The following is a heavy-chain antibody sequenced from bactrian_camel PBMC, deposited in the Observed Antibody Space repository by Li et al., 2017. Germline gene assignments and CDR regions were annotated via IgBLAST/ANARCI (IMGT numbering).Heavy chain of an antibody. Sequence: VQLVESGGGSVQAGGSLTLSCVASRYSFAGYCMGWFRQAPGNEREGVAAITDDGTRTLYADSVKGRFTISHENAHHISYLQMTSLKPDDTATYYCAAARQCSEHWQDDLQAWGQGTQVT. CDR3: AAARQCSEHWQDDLQA. V-gene: IGHV3S40*01. CDR1: RYSFAGYC. D-gene: IGHD4*01. J-gene: IGHJ6*01. CDR2: ITDDGTRT.